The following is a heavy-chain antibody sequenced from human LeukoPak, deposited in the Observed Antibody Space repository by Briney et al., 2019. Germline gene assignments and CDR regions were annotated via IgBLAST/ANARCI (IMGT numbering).Heavy chain of an antibody. V-gene: IGHV1-46*01. CDR3: ARGVVVVVAATTWFDP. D-gene: IGHD2-15*01. CDR2: INPSGGST. Sequence: ASVKVSCKASGYTFTGYYMHWVRQAPGQGLEWMGIINPSGGSTSYAQKFQGRVTMTRDMSTSTVYMELSRLRSDDTAVYYCARGVVVVVAATTWFDPWGQGTLVTVSS. CDR1: GYTFTGYY. J-gene: IGHJ5*02.